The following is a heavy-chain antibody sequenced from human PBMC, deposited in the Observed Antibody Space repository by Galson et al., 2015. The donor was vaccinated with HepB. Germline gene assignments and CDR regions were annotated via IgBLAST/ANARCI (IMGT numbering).Heavy chain of an antibody. CDR1: GFTFSSYW. V-gene: IGHV3-7*03. CDR2: IKQDGSEK. D-gene: IGHD5-12*01. Sequence: SLRLSCAASGFTFSSYWMSWVRQAPGKGLEWVANIKQDGSEKYYVDSVKGRFTISRDNAKNSLYLQMNSLRAEDTAVYYCARDGFRVWATPSPLDVWGQGTTVTVSS. J-gene: IGHJ6*02. CDR3: ARDGFRVWATPSPLDV.